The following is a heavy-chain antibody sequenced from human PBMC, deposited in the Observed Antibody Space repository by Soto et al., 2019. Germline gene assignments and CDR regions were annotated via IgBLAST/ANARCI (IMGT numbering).Heavy chain of an antibody. CDR3: ARTVGAAYYFDF. V-gene: IGHV4-4*07. CDR2: IYTSGST. CDR1: GDSMTKYY. Sequence: QVQLQESGPGLVKPSETLSLPCTVSGDSMTKYYWSWIRQPAGKGLEWIGRIYTSGSTHYNPSLKSRVTMSIDTYNNHFSLKLKSVTAADTAVYYCARTVGAAYYFDFWGQGALVTVSS. D-gene: IGHD1-26*01. J-gene: IGHJ4*02.